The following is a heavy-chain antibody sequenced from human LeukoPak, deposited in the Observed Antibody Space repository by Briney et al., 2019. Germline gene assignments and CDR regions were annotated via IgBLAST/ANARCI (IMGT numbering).Heavy chain of an antibody. CDR2: ISAYNGNT. CDR3: ARGCSGGRCYSVDALDI. Sequence: GASVKVSCKASGYTFTNYGISWVRQAPGQGLEWMGWISAYNGNTNYAQKLQVRISMTTDTSTSTAYMELRSLRFDDTAVYYCARGCSGGRCYSVDALDIWGQGTVVTVSS. V-gene: IGHV1-18*01. J-gene: IGHJ3*02. D-gene: IGHD2-15*01. CDR1: GYTFTNYG.